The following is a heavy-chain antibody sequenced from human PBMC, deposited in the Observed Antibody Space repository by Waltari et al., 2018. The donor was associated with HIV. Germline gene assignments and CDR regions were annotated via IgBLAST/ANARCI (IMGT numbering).Heavy chain of an antibody. CDR2: ICYSGST. J-gene: IGHJ4*02. V-gene: IGHV4-39*01. CDR1: GGSISSYSNF. CDR3: ARHVGSFYRSSSDLGFDY. D-gene: IGHD6-6*01. Sequence: QLQLKESGPGLVKPSETLPLTCTVSGGSISSYSNFWVWIRQPPGKGLEWIGSICYSGSTYYNPSLKSRVTISVDTSKNQFSLKLSSVTAADTAVYYCARHVGSFYRSSSDLGFDYWGQGTLVTVSS.